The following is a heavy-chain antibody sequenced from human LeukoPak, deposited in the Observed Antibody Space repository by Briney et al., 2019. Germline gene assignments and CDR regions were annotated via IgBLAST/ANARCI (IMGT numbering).Heavy chain of an antibody. V-gene: IGHV3-33*06. Sequence: PGGSLRLSCAASGFTFSSYGMHWVRQAPGKGLEWVAVIWYDGSNKYYVDSVKGRFTISRDNSKNTLYLQMNSLRAEDTAVYYCAKDHSSSWLNWFDPWGQGTLVTVSS. CDR3: AKDHSSSWLNWFDP. J-gene: IGHJ5*02. CDR2: IWYDGSNK. D-gene: IGHD6-13*01. CDR1: GFTFSSYG.